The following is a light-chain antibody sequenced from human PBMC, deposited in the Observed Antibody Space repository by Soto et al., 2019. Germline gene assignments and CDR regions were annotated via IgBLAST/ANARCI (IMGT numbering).Light chain of an antibody. Sequence: QSVLTQPPSVSGAPGQRVTISCTGSSSNIGAGCDVHWYQQLPGRAPKLLIYGNTNRPSGVPDRFSGSKSGTSASLAITGLQAEDEADYYCLSFDSSLSVVFGGGNKLTVL. CDR1: SSNIGAGCD. CDR3: LSFDSSLSVV. CDR2: GNT. V-gene: IGLV1-40*01. J-gene: IGLJ2*01.